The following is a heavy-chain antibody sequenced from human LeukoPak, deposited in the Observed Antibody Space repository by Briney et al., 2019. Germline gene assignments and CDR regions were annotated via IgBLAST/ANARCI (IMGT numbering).Heavy chain of an antibody. V-gene: IGHV1-2*06. CDR1: GYSFTNYW. CDR3: ASGSGLRFDYYYYYMDV. D-gene: IGHD5-12*01. CDR2: INPNSAVI. Sequence: GESLKISCKGSGYSFTNYWIGWVRQAPGQGLEWMGRINPNSAVINYAQKFQGRVTMTRDTSISTAYMEVSSLRSDDTAVYYCASGSGLRFDYYYYYMDVWGKGTTVTVSS. J-gene: IGHJ6*03.